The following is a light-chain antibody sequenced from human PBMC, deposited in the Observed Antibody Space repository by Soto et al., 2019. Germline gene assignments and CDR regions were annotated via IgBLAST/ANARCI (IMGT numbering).Light chain of an antibody. CDR1: QRLSNSF. CDR2: GAS. V-gene: IGKV3-20*01. Sequence: EILLTQSPGTLSLSPVDRATLSCRASQRLSNSFLAWYQQRPGQTPRLLISGASIRATDIPDRFSGRGSGTDCTLTISRLGAEDVAGYFCKQYGYLPPSFGGGSRVDIK. CDR3: KQYGYLPPS. J-gene: IGKJ4*01.